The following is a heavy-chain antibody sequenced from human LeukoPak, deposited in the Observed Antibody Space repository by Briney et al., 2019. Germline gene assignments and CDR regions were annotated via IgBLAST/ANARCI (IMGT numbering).Heavy chain of an antibody. CDR2: INWNGGST. CDR3: ATEPYYYDSSARDDYYYGMDV. Sequence: GGPLRLPCAASGFTYDDYGMRWLPRAPGKGLEWVSDINWNGGSTGYADSVKGRFTISRDNAKNSLYLQMNSLRAEDTALYYCATEPYYYDSSARDDYYYGMDVWGQGTTVTVSS. CDR1: GFTYDDYG. J-gene: IGHJ6*02. D-gene: IGHD3-22*01. V-gene: IGHV3-20*04.